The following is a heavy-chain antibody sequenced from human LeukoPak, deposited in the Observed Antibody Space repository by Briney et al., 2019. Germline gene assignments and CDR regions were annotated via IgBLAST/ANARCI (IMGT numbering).Heavy chain of an antibody. J-gene: IGHJ4*02. CDR1: GFTFSTSA. V-gene: IGHV3-64*01. CDR3: ARASYCSGGSCYSAN. Sequence: GGSLRLSCAASGFTFSTSAMHWVRQAPGKGLEYVSGISSNGGTTYYANSMKGRFTISRDNSKSTLYLQMGSLRTEDMAVYYCARASYCSGGSCYSANWGQGTLVTVSS. D-gene: IGHD2-15*01. CDR2: ISSNGGTT.